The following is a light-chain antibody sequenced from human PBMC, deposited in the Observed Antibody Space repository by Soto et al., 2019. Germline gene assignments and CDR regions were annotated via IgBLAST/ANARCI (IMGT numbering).Light chain of an antibody. Sequence: QSALTQPASVSGSPGQSITISCTGTSSDVGGYKYVSWYQQHPGKAPKLRIYEVSNRPSGVSDRFSGSKSGNTASLTISGLQAEDEADYYCSSYTSSSTVVFGGGTKFTVL. CDR2: EVS. CDR3: SSYTSSSTVV. V-gene: IGLV2-14*01. CDR1: SSDVGGYKY. J-gene: IGLJ3*02.